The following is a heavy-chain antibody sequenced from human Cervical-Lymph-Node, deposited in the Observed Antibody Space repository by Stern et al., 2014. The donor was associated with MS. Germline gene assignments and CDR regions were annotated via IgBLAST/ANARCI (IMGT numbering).Heavy chain of an antibody. J-gene: IGHJ4*02. CDR3: TTTQGPADYHESTPSAAFDF. D-gene: IGHD3-22*01. Sequence: EVQLVESGGGLVRPGGSLRLSCAASGFTFSHAWMNWVRQAPGKGLEWVGRIRNKADGGTTEYVAAVRGRFTISRDDSESTVYLQMNSLKTEDTAVYYCTTTQGPADYHESTPSAAFDFWGQGTLVAVSS. V-gene: IGHV3-15*01. CDR2: IRNKADGGTT. CDR1: GFTFSHAW.